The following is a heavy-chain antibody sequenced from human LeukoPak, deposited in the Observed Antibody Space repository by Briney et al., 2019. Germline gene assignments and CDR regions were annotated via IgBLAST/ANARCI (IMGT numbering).Heavy chain of an antibody. J-gene: IGHJ4*02. CDR3: ARGRYPDY. CDR2: IFHSGIT. Sequence: PSETLSLTCVVSGYSISSGHFWGWVRQPPGKGLEWIGDIFHSGITSYSPSPKSRVTISVDTSKNQFSLKLNSVTAADTAVYYCARGRYPDYWGQGTLVTVSS. CDR1: GYSISSGHF. V-gene: IGHV4-38-2*01. D-gene: IGHD1-26*01.